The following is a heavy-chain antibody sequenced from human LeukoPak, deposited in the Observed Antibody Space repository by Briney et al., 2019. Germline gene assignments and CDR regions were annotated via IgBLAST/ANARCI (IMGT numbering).Heavy chain of an antibody. D-gene: IGHD6-13*01. CDR1: GGTFSSYA. Sequence: SVKVSCKASGGTFSSYAISWVRQAPGQGLEWMGGIIPIFGTANYAQKFQGRVTITTDESTSTAYMELSSLRSEDTAVYYCASGAEIAAAAGGWFDPWGQGTLVTVSS. CDR2: IIPIFGTA. V-gene: IGHV1-69*05. J-gene: IGHJ5*02. CDR3: ASGAEIAAAAGGWFDP.